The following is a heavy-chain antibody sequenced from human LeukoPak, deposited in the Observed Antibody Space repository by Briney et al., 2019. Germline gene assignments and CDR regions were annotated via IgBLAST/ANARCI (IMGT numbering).Heavy chain of an antibody. CDR1: GFSVSNNY. V-gene: IGHV3-53*01. D-gene: IGHD2/OR15-2a*01. J-gene: IGHJ4*02. CDR2: IYSGGGT. CDR3: ARDIGLYVNRPDHGDY. Sequence: GGSLRLSCAASGFSVSNNYINWVRQAPGKGLEWVSVIYSGGGTFYTESVRGRFTVSRDNSKNTVYLQMHNLKAEDTAVYYCARDIGLYVNRPDHGDYWGQGTLVTVSP.